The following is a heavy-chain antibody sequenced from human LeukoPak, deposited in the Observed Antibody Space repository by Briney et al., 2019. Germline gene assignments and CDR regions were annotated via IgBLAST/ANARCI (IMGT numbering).Heavy chain of an antibody. V-gene: IGHV1-18*04. CDR2: ISAYNGNT. CDR3: ARDLNGYCSSTSCYQMGN. D-gene: IGHD2-2*01. J-gene: IGHJ4*02. Sequence: GASVKVSCKASGYTFTSYGISWVRQAPGQGLEWMGWISAYNGNTIYAQKLQGRVTMTTDTSTSTAYMELRSLRSDDTAVYYCARDLNGYCSSTSCYQMGNWGQGTLVTVSS. CDR1: GYTFTSYG.